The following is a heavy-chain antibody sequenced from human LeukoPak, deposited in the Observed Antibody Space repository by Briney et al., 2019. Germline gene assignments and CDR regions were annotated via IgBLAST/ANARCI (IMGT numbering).Heavy chain of an antibody. CDR3: AKSGTTDTAMVTGYFDY. CDR2: ISWNSGSI. V-gene: IGHV3-9*01. Sequence: GGSLRLSCAASGFTFDDYAMHWVRQAPGKGLEWVSGISWNSGSIGYADSVKGRFTISRDNAKNSLYLQMNSLRAEDTAVYYCAKSGTTDTAMVTGYFDYWGQGTLVTVSS. J-gene: IGHJ4*02. CDR1: GFTFDDYA. D-gene: IGHD5-18*01.